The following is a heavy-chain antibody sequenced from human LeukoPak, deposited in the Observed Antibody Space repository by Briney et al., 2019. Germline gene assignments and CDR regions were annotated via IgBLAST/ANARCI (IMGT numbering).Heavy chain of an antibody. CDR1: GFTFSSYW. CDR2: LSADGSHK. CDR3: AKGGVSDRGSWYGDYFDC. D-gene: IGHD6-13*01. J-gene: IGHJ4*02. Sequence: PGGSLRLSCAASGFTFSSYWMSWVRQAPGKGLEWVAVLSADGSHKEFAGSVKDRFAISRDNSKKMVYLQMNGLRGEDTAVYYCAKGGVSDRGSWYGDYFDCWGQGTLVTVSS. V-gene: IGHV3-30*18.